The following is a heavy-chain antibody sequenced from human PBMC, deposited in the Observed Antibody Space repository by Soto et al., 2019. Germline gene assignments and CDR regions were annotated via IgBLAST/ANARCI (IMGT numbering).Heavy chain of an antibody. D-gene: IGHD4-17*01. J-gene: IGHJ4*02. V-gene: IGHV4-61*01. CDR1: GGSVSSGSYY. Sequence: SETLSLTYTVSGGSVSSGSYYWSWIRQPPGKGLEWIGYIYYSGSTNYNPSLKSRVTISVDTSKNQFSLKLSSVTAADTAVYYCERVKLLAYGMLDYWGQLPLVTVSS. CDR2: IYYSGST. CDR3: ERVKLLAYGMLDY.